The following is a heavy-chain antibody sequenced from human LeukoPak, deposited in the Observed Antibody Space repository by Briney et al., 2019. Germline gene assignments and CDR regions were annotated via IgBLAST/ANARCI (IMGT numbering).Heavy chain of an antibody. CDR3: ARDRHVPGLYYYYMDV. J-gene: IGHJ6*03. D-gene: IGHD6-6*01. CDR2: ISSSSATI. Sequence: GGSLRLSCEGSGFSLSAYNMNWVRQAPGKGLESVSYISSSSATIFYADSVKGRFTISRDSAKNSLYLQMNSLRPEDTAVYFCARDRHVPGLYYYYMDVWGKGTTVTVSS. CDR1: GFSLSAYN. V-gene: IGHV3-48*01.